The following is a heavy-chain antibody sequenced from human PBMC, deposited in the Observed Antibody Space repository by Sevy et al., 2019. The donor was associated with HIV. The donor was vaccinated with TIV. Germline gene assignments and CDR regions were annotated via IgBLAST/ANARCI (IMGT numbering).Heavy chain of an antibody. V-gene: IGHV3-49*04. CDR3: TGGKGWQSIFDS. Sequence: GGSLRLSCTTSGFTFGDYAMNWVRQAPGKGLEWVAFLKSKADGGTVDHAASVKGRFTISRDDSKSIAYLQMNDLTTEDPGFNYCTGGKGWQSIFDSWGQGALVTVPS. CDR2: LKSKADGGTV. J-gene: IGHJ4*02. CDR1: GFTFGDYA.